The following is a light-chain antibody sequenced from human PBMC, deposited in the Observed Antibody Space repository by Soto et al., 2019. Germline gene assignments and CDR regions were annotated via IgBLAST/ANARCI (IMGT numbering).Light chain of an antibody. V-gene: IGKV1-5*03. CDR1: QSISNW. J-gene: IGKJ2*01. Sequence: DIQMTQSPSTLSASVGDRVTITCRASQSISNWLAWYQQKPGKAPNLLIYKASSLESGVPSRFSGSGSGTEFTLTISSLQPDDFATYYCQPYNSYSRPLYTFGQGTKLEIK. CDR3: QPYNSYSRPLYT. CDR2: KAS.